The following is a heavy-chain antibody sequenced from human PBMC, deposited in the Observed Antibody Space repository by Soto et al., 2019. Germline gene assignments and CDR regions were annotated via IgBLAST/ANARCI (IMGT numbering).Heavy chain of an antibody. J-gene: IGHJ4*02. CDR1: GFTFSSYA. CDR3: ARDVPGPGGY. D-gene: IGHD2-2*01. CDR2: ISYDGSNK. V-gene: IGHV3-30-3*01. Sequence: ESGGGVVQPGRSLRLSCAASGFTFSSYAMHWVRQAPGKGLEWVAVISYDGSNKYYADSVKGRFTISRDNSKNTLYLQMNSLRAEDTAVYYCARDVPGPGGYWGQGTLVTVSS.